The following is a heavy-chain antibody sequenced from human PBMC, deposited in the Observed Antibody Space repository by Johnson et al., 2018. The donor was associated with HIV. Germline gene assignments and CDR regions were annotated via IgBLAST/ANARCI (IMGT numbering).Heavy chain of an antibody. CDR2: TRNKANSYTT. CDR1: GFTFSDHY. V-gene: IGHV3-72*01. D-gene: IGHD1-26*01. CDR3: AKDGHPGGSFDAFDI. Sequence: VQLVESGGGLVQPGGSLRLCCAASGFTFSDHYMDWVRQAPGKGLEWVGRTRNKANSYTTEYAASVKGRFTISRDDSKNSLYLQMNSLRAEDTALYYCAKDGHPGGSFDAFDIWGQGTMVTVSS. J-gene: IGHJ3*02.